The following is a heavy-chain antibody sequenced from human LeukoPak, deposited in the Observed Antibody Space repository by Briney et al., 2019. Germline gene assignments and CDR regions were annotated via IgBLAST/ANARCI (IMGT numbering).Heavy chain of an antibody. CDR3: AREGHLDGYNYFYFDY. CDR1: GGTFGSYA. CDR2: IIPIFGTA. V-gene: IGHV1-69*05. D-gene: IGHD5-24*01. Sequence: SVKVSCKASGGTFGSYAISWVRQAPGQGLEWMGGIIPIFGTANYAQKFQGRVTITTDESTSTAYMELSSLRSEDTAVYYCAREGHLDGYNYFYFDYWAREPWSPSPQ. J-gene: IGHJ4*02.